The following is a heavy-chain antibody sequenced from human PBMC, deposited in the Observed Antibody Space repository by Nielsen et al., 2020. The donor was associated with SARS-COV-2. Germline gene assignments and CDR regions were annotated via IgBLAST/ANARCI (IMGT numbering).Heavy chain of an antibody. CDR2: ISSSSSTI. Sequence: GESLKISCAASGFTFSSYSMNWVRQAPGKGLEWVSSISSSSSTIYYADSVKGRFTISRDNAKNSLYLQMNSLRAEDTAVYYCARDLGGYFDYWGQGTLVTVSA. D-gene: IGHD3-10*01. CDR3: ARDLGGYFDY. J-gene: IGHJ4*02. V-gene: IGHV3-48*04. CDR1: GFTFSSYS.